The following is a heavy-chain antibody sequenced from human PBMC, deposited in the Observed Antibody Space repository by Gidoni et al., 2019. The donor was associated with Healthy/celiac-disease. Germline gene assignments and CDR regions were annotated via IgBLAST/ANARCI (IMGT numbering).Heavy chain of an antibody. CDR1: GFTFSSYS. CDR2: ISSSSSTI. J-gene: IGHJ4*02. Sequence: EVQLVESGGGLVQPGGSLRLYCAASGFTFSSYSMNWVRQAPGKGLEWVSYISSSSSTIYYADSVKGRFTISRDNAKNSLYLQMNSLRAEDTAVYYCARDWRGLRFLEPAVDYWGQGTLVTVSS. D-gene: IGHD3-3*01. CDR3: ARDWRGLRFLEPAVDY. V-gene: IGHV3-48*01.